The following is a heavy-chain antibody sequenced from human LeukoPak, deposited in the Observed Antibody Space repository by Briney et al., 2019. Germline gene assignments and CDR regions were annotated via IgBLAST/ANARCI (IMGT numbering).Heavy chain of an antibody. Sequence: PGGSLRLPCAASGFTFSTYAMSWVRQAPGSGPEWVSSITDRGVSTYYADFVKGRFTISRDNFKNTLFLVMNSLRTDDTAVYYCATSRALWGRGTLVTVSS. CDR1: GFTFSTYA. J-gene: IGHJ2*01. CDR3: ATSRAL. CDR2: ITDRGVST. V-gene: IGHV3-23*01.